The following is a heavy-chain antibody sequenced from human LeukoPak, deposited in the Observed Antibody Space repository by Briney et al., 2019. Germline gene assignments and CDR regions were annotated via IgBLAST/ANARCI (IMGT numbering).Heavy chain of an antibody. CDR1: GGSMSKSY. Sequence: SETLSLTCTVSGGSMSKSYWNWIRQPPGKGLEWVGYIYYSGSTNYNPSLKSRVTISVDTSKNQFSLKLSSVTAADTAVYYCARVESRGNGRSQYFDYWGQGTLVTVSS. V-gene: IGHV4-59*01. J-gene: IGHJ4*02. CDR2: IYYSGST. D-gene: IGHD4-23*01. CDR3: ARVESRGNGRSQYFDY.